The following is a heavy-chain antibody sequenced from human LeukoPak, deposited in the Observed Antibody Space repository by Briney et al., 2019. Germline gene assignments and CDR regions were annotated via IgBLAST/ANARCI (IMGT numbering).Heavy chain of an antibody. Sequence: AGGSLRLSCEGSGFIFRSFAMNWVRQVPGKGLEWVSSISGNGRDTYYADSVKGRFTISRDSPKNTLYLQMNSLLTDDTAVYYRTKDQEVATIGGYFDSWGQGALVTVSS. D-gene: IGHD5-24*01. CDR3: TKDQEVATIGGYFDS. CDR1: GFIFRSFA. J-gene: IGHJ4*03. V-gene: IGHV3-23*01. CDR2: ISGNGRDT.